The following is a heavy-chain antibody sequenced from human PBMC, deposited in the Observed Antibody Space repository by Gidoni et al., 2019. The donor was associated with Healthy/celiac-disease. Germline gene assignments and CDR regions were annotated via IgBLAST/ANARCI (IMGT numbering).Heavy chain of an antibody. Sequence: EVQLVESGGGLVKPGGSLRLSCAASGFTFSNAWMSWVRQAPGKGLEWVGRIKSKTDGGKTDDAAPVKGRFTISRDDSKNTLYLQMNSLKTEDTAVYYCTTADSSGYYENYYYGMDVWGQGTTVTVSS. CDR1: GFTFSNAW. CDR3: TTADSSGYYENYYYGMDV. V-gene: IGHV3-15*01. D-gene: IGHD3-22*01. J-gene: IGHJ6*02. CDR2: IKSKTDGGKT.